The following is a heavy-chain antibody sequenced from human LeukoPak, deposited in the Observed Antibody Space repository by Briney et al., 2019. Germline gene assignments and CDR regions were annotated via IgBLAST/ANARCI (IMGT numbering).Heavy chain of an antibody. CDR2: ISWNSGSI. D-gene: IGHD3-3*01. CDR1: GFTFDDYA. J-gene: IGHJ4*02. CDR3: AKDDDFWSGYLDY. Sequence: GGSLRLSCAASGFTFDDYAMHWVRQAPGKGLEWVSGISWNSGSIGYADSVKGRFTISRDNSKNTLYLQMNSLRAEDTAVYYCAKDDDFWSGYLDYWGQGTLVTVSS. V-gene: IGHV3-9*01.